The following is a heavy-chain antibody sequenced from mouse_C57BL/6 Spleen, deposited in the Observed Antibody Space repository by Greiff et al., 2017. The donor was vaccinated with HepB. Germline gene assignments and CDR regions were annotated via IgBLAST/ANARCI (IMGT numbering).Heavy chain of an antibody. CDR1: GFTFTDYY. D-gene: IGHD2-3*01. CDR3: ARFPLMVTTVYWYFDV. CDR2: IRNKANGYTT. J-gene: IGHJ1*03. V-gene: IGHV7-3*01. Sequence: EVQGVESGGGLVQPGGSLSLSCAASGFTFTDYYMSWVRQPPGKALEWLGFIRNKANGYTTEYSASVKGRFTISRDNSQSILYLQMKALRAEDSATDYCARFPLMVTTVYWYFDVWGTGTTVTVSS.